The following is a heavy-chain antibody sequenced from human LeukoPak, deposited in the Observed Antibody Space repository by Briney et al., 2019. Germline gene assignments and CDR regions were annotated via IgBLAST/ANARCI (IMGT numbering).Heavy chain of an antibody. D-gene: IGHD2-21*02. V-gene: IGHV3-74*01. CDR3: VREQTALSYYGMDV. Sequence: GGSLRLSCAASGFTFSIYWMHWVRQAPGKGLVWVSRINSDGSSTSYADAVKGRFTISRDNAKNTLYLQMNSLRAEDTAVYYCVREQTALSYYGMDVWGQGTTVTVSS. J-gene: IGHJ6*02. CDR2: INSDGSST. CDR1: GFTFSIYW.